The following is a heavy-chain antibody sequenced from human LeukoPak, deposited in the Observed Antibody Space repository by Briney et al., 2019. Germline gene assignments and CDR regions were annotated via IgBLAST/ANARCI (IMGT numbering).Heavy chain of an antibody. CDR3: ARGGYGDDEEFDY. J-gene: IGHJ4*02. CDR2: INSDGSST. Sequence: GGSLRLSCAASGFTFSSYWMHWVRQAPGKGLVWVSRINSDGSSTSYADSVKGRFTISRDNAKNTLYLQMNSLRAEDTAVYCCARGGYGDDEEFDYWGQGTLVTVSS. D-gene: IGHD4-17*01. V-gene: IGHV3-74*01. CDR1: GFTFSSYW.